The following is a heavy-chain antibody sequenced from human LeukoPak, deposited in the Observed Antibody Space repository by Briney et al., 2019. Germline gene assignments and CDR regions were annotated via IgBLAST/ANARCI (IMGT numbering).Heavy chain of an antibody. J-gene: IGHJ4*02. CDR2: IYYSGST. V-gene: IGHV4-39*01. CDR1: GGSISSSSYY. CDR3: ARHQAELLYLPFDY. D-gene: IGHD2-2*02. Sequence: PSETLSLTCTVSGGSISSSSYYWGWIRQPPGKGLEWIGRIYYSGSTYYNPSLKSRLTISVDTSKNQCSLKLSSVTAADTAVYYCARHQAELLYLPFDYWGQGTLVTVSS.